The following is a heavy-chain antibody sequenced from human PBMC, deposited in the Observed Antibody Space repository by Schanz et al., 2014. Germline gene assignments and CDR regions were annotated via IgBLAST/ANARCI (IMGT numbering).Heavy chain of an antibody. J-gene: IGHJ4*02. D-gene: IGHD2-15*01. CDR1: GFTFDDRA. Sequence: EVHLVESGGGWVQPGRSLRLSCAASGFTFDDRAMHGVRQAPGKGLEWVSGISWDSGSIAYADSVNGRFTISRDNTKNSLYLQMTGLRGEDTAFYYCVRDKAAALADHFDYWGQGTLVTVSS. CDR3: VRDKAAALADHFDY. CDR2: ISWDSGSI. V-gene: IGHV3-9*01.